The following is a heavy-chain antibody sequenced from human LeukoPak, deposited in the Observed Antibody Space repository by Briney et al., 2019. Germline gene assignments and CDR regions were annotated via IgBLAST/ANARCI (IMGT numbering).Heavy chain of an antibody. CDR3: AKERRDGYPDLDY. Sequence: GGSLRLSCAASGFTFSSYAMSWVRQAPGKGLEWVSSISGSGSSTFYADSVEGRFTISRDNSKNTLYLQMNSLRAEDSAVYYCAKERRDGYPDLDYWGQGTLVTVSS. CDR2: ISGSGSST. J-gene: IGHJ4*02. D-gene: IGHD5-24*01. V-gene: IGHV3-23*01. CDR1: GFTFSSYA.